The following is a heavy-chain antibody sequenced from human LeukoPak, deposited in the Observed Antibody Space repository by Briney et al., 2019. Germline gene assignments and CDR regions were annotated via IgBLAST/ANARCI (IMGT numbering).Heavy chain of an antibody. CDR2: MNPNSGNT. CDR1: GYTFTSYD. Sequence: ASVKVSCKASGYTFTSYDINWVRQATGQGLEWMGWMNPNSGNTDYAQKFQGRVTMTRNTSITTAYMELSSLRSEDTAVHYCARAQRYCGSTSCYAPVAFWGHGTLVTVSS. CDR3: ARAQRYCGSTSCYAPVAF. J-gene: IGHJ4*01. V-gene: IGHV1-8*01. D-gene: IGHD2-2*01.